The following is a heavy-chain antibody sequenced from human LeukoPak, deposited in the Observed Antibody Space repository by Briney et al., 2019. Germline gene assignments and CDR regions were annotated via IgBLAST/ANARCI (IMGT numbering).Heavy chain of an antibody. CDR3: ARVGWNGYYGMGV. J-gene: IGHJ6*04. CDR1: GYTFTGYY. V-gene: IGHV1-2*02. CDR2: INPHNGGT. Sequence: EASVKVSCKASGYTFTGYYVHWVRQAPGQGLEWMGWINPHNGGTNCAQKFQGRVTMTSDTSISTAYMELSSLRSDDTAVYYCARVGWNGYYGMGVWGKGTTVTVSS. D-gene: IGHD3-3*01.